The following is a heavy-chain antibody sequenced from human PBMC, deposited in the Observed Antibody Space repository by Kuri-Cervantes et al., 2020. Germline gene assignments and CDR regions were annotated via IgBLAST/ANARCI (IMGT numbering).Heavy chain of an antibody. CDR3: ARESRSGWLN. J-gene: IGHJ4*02. CDR2: MNPNSGNT. CDR1: GYTFTGYY. Sequence: GESLKVSCKASGYTFTGYYMHWVRQAPGQGLEWMGWMNPNSGNTGYAQKFQGRVTMTRNTSISTAYMELSSLRSEDTAVYYCARESRSGWLNWGQGTLVTVSS. D-gene: IGHD6-19*01. V-gene: IGHV1-8*02.